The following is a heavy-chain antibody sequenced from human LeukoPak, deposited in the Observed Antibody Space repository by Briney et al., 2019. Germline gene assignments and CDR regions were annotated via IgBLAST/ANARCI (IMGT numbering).Heavy chain of an antibody. J-gene: IGHJ4*02. CDR1: GFTFSTYW. Sequence: PGGSLRLSCAASGFTFSTYWMSWVRQAPGKGLEWVANIKQDGSEKYYVDSVKGRFTISRDNAKNSLYLQMNSLRAEDTAVYYCAFNSRGGTHRGSFDYWGQGTLVTVSS. D-gene: IGHD3-16*01. CDR2: IKQDGSEK. V-gene: IGHV3-7*01. CDR3: AFNSRGGTHRGSFDY.